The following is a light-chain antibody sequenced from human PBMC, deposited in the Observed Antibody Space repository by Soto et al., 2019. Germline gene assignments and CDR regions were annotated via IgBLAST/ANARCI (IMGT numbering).Light chain of an antibody. Sequence: QSALTQPASGSGSPGQSITICCTGTSSDVGSYNLVSWYQQHPGKAPKLMIYEGSKRPSGVSNRFSGSKSGNTASLTISGLQAEDEADYYCCSYAGSSTWVFGGGTKLTVL. CDR2: EGS. CDR1: SSDVGSYNL. CDR3: CSYAGSSTWV. J-gene: IGLJ3*02. V-gene: IGLV2-23*01.